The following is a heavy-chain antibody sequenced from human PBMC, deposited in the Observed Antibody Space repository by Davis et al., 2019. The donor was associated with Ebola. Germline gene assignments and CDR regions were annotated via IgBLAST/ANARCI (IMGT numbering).Heavy chain of an antibody. D-gene: IGHD2-15*01. CDR3: ARDPFAPYCSGGSCYYYYGMDV. V-gene: IGHV3-21*01. Sequence: GGSLRLSCAASGFTFSSYSMNWVRQAPGKGLEWVSSISSSSSYIYYADSVKGRFTISRDNAKNSLYLQMNSLRAEDTAVYYCARDPFAPYCSGGSCYYYYGMDVWGKGTTVTVSS. J-gene: IGHJ6*04. CDR1: GFTFSSYS. CDR2: ISSSSSYI.